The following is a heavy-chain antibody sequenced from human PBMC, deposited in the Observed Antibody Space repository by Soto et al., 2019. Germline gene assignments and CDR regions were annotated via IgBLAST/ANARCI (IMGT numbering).Heavy chain of an antibody. Sequence: SETLSLTCTVSGGSISSGGYYWSWIRQHPGKGLEWIGYIYYRANPNYNPSLKSRVTISQDTSKNQFSLKLSSVTAADTAVYYCARHYGDGYDYVDYWGQGTLVTVSS. J-gene: IGHJ4*02. CDR1: GGSISSGGYY. CDR3: ARHYGDGYDYVDY. CDR2: IYYRANP. V-gene: IGHV4-61*08. D-gene: IGHD5-12*01.